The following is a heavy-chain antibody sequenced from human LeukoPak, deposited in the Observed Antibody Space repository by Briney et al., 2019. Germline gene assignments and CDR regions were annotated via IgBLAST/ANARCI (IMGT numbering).Heavy chain of an antibody. CDR3: ARDPAGRSSSWYGAY. V-gene: IGHV1-3*01. J-gene: IGHJ4*02. CDR2: INAGNGNT. CDR1: GYTFTSYA. Sequence: GASVKVSCKASGYTFTSYAMHWVRQAPGQRLEWMGWINAGNGNTKYSQKFQGRVTITRDTSASTAYMELSSLRSEDTAVYYCARDPAGRSSSWYGAYWGQGTLVTVSS. D-gene: IGHD6-13*01.